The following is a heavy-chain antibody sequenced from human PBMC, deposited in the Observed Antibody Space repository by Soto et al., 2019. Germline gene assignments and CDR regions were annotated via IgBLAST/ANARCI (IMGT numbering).Heavy chain of an antibody. V-gene: IGHV4-30-2*01. CDR1: GGSISSGGYS. CDR2: IYHSGST. D-gene: IGHD3-22*01. CDR3: AGSNYDSPIPLYS. Sequence: QLQLQESGSGLVKPSQTLSLTCAVSGGSISSGGYSWSWIRQPPGKGLEWIGYIYHSGSTYYNPSLKGRVNTSVDRSKNQYSLKLSSVTAADTAVYYCAGSNYDSPIPLYSWGQGTLVTVSS. J-gene: IGHJ4*02.